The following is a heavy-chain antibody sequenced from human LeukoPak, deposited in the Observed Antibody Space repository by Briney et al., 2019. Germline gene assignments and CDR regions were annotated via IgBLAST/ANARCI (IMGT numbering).Heavy chain of an antibody. J-gene: IGHJ4*02. CDR3: ARDGYYYDSSGYYFFDY. CDR1: GGTFSSYA. D-gene: IGHD3-22*01. V-gene: IGHV1-69*13. CDR2: IIPIFGTA. Sequence: SVKVSCKASGGTFSSYAISWVRPAPGQGLEWMGGIIPIFGTANYAQKFQGRVTITADESTSTAYMELSSLRSEDTAVYYCARDGYYYDSSGYYFFDYWGQGTLVTVSS.